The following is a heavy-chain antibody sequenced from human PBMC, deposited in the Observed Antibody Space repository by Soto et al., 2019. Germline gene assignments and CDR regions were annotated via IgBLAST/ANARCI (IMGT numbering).Heavy chain of an antibody. D-gene: IGHD5-18*01. CDR3: ARSPTASLTSHFDD. Sequence: GESLKISGKCCGYSFSSYWIVWVRQMSGKGLEWMGIIHAGDSDTRYNPSFQGQVNISVDRSITTAYLQWSSLKVPDTSMYFCARSPTASLTSHFDDWGHGTLVTVSS. CDR1: GYSFSSYW. J-gene: IGHJ4*01. V-gene: IGHV5-51*01. CDR2: IHAGDSDT.